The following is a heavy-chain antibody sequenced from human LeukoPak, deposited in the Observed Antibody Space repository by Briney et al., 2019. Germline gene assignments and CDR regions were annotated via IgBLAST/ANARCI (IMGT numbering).Heavy chain of an antibody. CDR3: ARRDMFYDSSGTFDY. CDR1: GGSISSGAYY. D-gene: IGHD3-22*01. CDR2: IYYSGST. J-gene: IGHJ4*02. Sequence: SETLSLTCTVSGGSISSGAYYWGWIRQPPGKGLEWIGSIYYSGSTYYNPSLKSRVTISVDTSKNQFSLKLSSVTAADTAVYYCARRDMFYDSSGTFDYWGQGTLVTVSS. V-gene: IGHV4-39*01.